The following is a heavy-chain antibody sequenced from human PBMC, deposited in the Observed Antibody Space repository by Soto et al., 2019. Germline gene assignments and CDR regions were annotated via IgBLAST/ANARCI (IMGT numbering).Heavy chain of an antibody. J-gene: IGHJ6*03. CDR2: IYYSGST. Sequence: SETLSLTCTVSGGSISSSSYYWGWIRQPPGKGLEWIGSIYYSGSTYYNPSLKSRVTISVDTSKNQFSLKLSSVTAADTAVYYCARPKRITMVRGVIIRPYYYYIDVWGKGTTVTVSS. V-gene: IGHV4-39*01. D-gene: IGHD3-10*01. CDR1: GGSISSSSYY. CDR3: ARPKRITMVRGVIIRPYYYYIDV.